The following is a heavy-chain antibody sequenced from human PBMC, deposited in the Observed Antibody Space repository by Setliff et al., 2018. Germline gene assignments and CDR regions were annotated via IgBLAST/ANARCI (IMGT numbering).Heavy chain of an antibody. D-gene: IGHD1-26*01. Sequence: PSETLSLTCTVSGDSMSNNHWTWIRQPPGKGLEWVSYISSSSTTIYYADSVKGRFTISRDNAKNSLYLQMNSLRAEDTAVYYCARIGGSYLYFDYWGQGTLVTVSS. CDR1: GDSMSNNH. CDR2: ISSSSTTI. CDR3: ARIGGSYLYFDY. J-gene: IGHJ4*02. V-gene: IGHV3-48*01.